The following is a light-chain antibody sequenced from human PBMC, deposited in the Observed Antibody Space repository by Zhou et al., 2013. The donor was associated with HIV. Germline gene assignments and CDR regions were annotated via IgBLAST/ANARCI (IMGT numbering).Light chain of an antibody. CDR2: KAS. Sequence: DIQMTQSPSSLSASVGDRLAISCRTSQSINNYLNWYQQKPGKAPKVLIYKASSLESGVPSRFSGSGYGTEFTLTINRLQPDDFATYSCQQYWRSSLTFAGGTKVEIK. V-gene: IGKV1-5*03. CDR3: QQYWRSSLT. J-gene: IGKJ4*01. CDR1: QSINNY.